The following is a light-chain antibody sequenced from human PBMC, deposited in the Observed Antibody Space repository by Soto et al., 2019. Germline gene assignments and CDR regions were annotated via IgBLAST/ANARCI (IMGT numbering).Light chain of an antibody. CDR2: SND. CDR3: ATWDDSLNAGV. Sequence: QSVLTQPPSASATPGQRVTISCSGGSSNIGINTINWFQQVPGTAPKLLIYSNDQRPSGVPDRFSGSKSGTSASLAISGLQSADEADYFCATWDDSLNAGVFGGGTKLTVL. CDR1: SSNIGINT. J-gene: IGLJ3*02. V-gene: IGLV1-44*01.